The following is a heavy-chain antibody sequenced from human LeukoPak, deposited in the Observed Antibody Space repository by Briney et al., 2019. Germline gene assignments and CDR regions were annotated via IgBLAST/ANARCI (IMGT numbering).Heavy chain of an antibody. CDR2: IYYSGST. CDR1: GGSFSGYY. CDR3: ARWSIYNWFDP. V-gene: IGHV4-34*01. J-gene: IGHJ5*02. Sequence: SETLSLTCAVYGGSFSGYYWSWIRQPPGKGLEWIGSIYYSGSTYYNPSLKSRVTISVDTSKNQFSLKLSSVTAADTAVYYCARWSIYNWFDPWGQGTLVTVSS. D-gene: IGHD3-3*01.